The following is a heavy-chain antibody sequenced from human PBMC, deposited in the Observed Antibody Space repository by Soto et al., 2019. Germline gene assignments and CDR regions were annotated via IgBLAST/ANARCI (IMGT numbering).Heavy chain of an antibody. V-gene: IGHV1-18*01. D-gene: IGHD2-2*01. CDR3: AMEAFYCISTRCYEGLHY. CDR1: GYTFTSYG. Sequence: QVQLVQSGAEVKKPGASVKVSCKASGYTFTSYGISWVRQAPGQGLEWMGWISAYNGNTNYAQKLQGRVTMTTDTSTSTAYMELRSLRSDDPAVYYCAMEAFYCISTRCYEGLHYWGQGTLVTVSS. J-gene: IGHJ4*02. CDR2: ISAYNGNT.